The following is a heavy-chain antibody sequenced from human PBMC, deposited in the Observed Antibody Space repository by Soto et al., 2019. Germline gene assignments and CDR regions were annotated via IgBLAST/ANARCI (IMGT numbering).Heavy chain of an antibody. J-gene: IGHJ4*02. CDR3: ARVLSGYGFDY. CDR2: IYHSGST. Sequence: PSETLSLTCAVSGGSISSGGYSWSWIRQPPGKGLEWIGYIYHSGSTYYNPSLKSRVTISVDRSKNQFSLKLSSVTAADTAVYYCARVLSGYGFDYWGQGTLVTVSS. V-gene: IGHV4-30-2*01. CDR1: GGSISSGGYS. D-gene: IGHD3-16*01.